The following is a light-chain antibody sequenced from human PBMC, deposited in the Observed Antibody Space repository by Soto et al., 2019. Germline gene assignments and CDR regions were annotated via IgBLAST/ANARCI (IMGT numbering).Light chain of an antibody. CDR1: ESVSSSY. CDR3: QQYDSSPWT. Sequence: EIVLTQSPGTLSLSPGERATLSCRASESVSSSYLAWHQQKPGQAPRLLIYGASSRATGIPDRFSGSGSGTGFTLTIRRLEPEDFAVYYCQQYDSSPWTFGQGTTVEIK. J-gene: IGKJ1*01. CDR2: GAS. V-gene: IGKV3-20*01.